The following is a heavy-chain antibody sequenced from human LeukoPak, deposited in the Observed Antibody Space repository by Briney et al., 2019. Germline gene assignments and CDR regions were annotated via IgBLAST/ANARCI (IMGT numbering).Heavy chain of an antibody. CDR2: ISGSAYNT. CDR3: AKETVAAPPIDY. J-gene: IGHJ4*02. Sequence: PGGSLRLSCAASGFTFSSYAMSWVRQAPGKGLEWVSAISGSAYNTYYADSVKGRFTISRDNSKNTLYLQMNSLRAEDTAVYYCAKETVAAPPIDYWGQGTLVTVSS. D-gene: IGHD6-19*01. CDR1: GFTFSSYA. V-gene: IGHV3-23*01.